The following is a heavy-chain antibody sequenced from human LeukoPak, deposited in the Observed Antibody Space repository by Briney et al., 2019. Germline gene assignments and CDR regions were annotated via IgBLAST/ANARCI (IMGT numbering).Heavy chain of an antibody. CDR3: ARATYYDILIGYYPPYYYYGMDV. D-gene: IGHD3-9*01. CDR1: GGTFSSYA. J-gene: IGHJ6*04. Sequence: SVKVSCEASGGTFSSYAISWVRQAPGQGLEWMGGIIPIFGTANYAQKFQGRVTITADESTSTAYMELSSLRSEDTAVYYCARATYYDILIGYYPPYYYYGMDVWGKGTTVTVSS. CDR2: IIPIFGTA. V-gene: IGHV1-69*13.